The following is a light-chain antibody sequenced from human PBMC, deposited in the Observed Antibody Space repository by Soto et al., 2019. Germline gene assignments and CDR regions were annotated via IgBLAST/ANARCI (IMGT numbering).Light chain of an antibody. CDR3: CSYAGSSCG. CDR2: DVS. V-gene: IGLV2-11*01. CDR1: SSDVGGYNY. Sequence: QSVLTQPRSVSGSPGQSVTISCTGTSSDVGGYNYVSWYQLHTDKAPKLVSYDVSKRPSGVPDRFSGSKSGNTACLTISGLQAEDEADYFCCSYAGSSCGVGTGTKVTVL. J-gene: IGLJ1*01.